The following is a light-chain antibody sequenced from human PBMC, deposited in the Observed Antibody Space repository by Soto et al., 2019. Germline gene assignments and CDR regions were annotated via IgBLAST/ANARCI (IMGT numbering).Light chain of an antibody. CDR1: SSDVGGYKY. CDR2: DVS. Sequence: QSALTQPRSVSGSPGQSVTISCTGTSSDVGGYKYVSWYQQHPGKVPKLMMFDVSERPSGVPDRFSGSKSGNTASLSISGLQAEDEADYYCSSFTTTYFYVFGPGTQLTVL. CDR3: SSFTTTYFYV. V-gene: IGLV2-11*01. J-gene: IGLJ1*01.